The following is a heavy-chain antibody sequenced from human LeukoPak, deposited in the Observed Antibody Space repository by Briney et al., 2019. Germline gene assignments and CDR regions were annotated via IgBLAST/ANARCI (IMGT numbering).Heavy chain of an antibody. CDR3: ARGRRRWLETLYYFDY. V-gene: IGHV4-30-2*01. D-gene: IGHD5-12*01. Sequence: SETLSLTCAVSGGSISSGGYSWSWIRQPPGKGLEWIGYINHSGSTNYNPSLKSRVTISVDTSKNQFSLKLSSVTAADTAVYYCARGRRRWLETLYYFDYWGQGTLVTVSS. CDR2: INHSGST. J-gene: IGHJ4*02. CDR1: GGSISSGGYS.